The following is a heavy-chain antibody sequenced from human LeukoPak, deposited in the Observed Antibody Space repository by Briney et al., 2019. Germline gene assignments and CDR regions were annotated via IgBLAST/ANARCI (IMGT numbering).Heavy chain of an antibody. V-gene: IGHV1-18*01. Sequence: ASVKVSCKASGGRFSSYAINWVRQAPGQGLEWMGWISAYNGNTNYAQKLQGRVTMTTDTSTSTAYMELRSLRSDDTAVYYCARARGSGYYYYYMDVWGKGTTVTISS. CDR2: ISAYNGNT. CDR1: GGRFSSYA. CDR3: ARARGSGYYYYYMDV. J-gene: IGHJ6*03. D-gene: IGHD3-16*01.